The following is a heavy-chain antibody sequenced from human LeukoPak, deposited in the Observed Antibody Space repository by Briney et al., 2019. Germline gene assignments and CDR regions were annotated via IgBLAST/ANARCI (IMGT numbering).Heavy chain of an antibody. CDR2: IYYSGST. D-gene: IGHD6-13*01. Sequence: SETLSLTCTVSGGSISSYYWSWIRQPPGKGLEWIGYIYYSGSTNYNPSLKSRVTISVDTSKNQFSLKLSSETAADTAVYYCARGSVPYSSSWYHFDYWGQGTLVTVSS. CDR3: ARGSVPYSSSWYHFDY. CDR1: GGSISSYY. J-gene: IGHJ4*02. V-gene: IGHV4-59*01.